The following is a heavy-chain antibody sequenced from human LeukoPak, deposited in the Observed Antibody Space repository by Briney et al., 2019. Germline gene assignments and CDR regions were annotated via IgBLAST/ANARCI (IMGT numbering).Heavy chain of an antibody. D-gene: IGHD1-26*01. CDR3: ARDLREHGVFDI. J-gene: IGHJ3*02. CDR2: IYSDGST. V-gene: IGHV3-53*01. CDR1: GFTFSSYW. Sequence: PGGSLRLSCTASGFTFSSYWMHWVRQAPGKGLVWVSEIYSDGSTYYAASVKGRCSISRDKSKNTVYFEMNSLRGDDTAVYYCARDLREHGVFDIWGQGTMVTVSS.